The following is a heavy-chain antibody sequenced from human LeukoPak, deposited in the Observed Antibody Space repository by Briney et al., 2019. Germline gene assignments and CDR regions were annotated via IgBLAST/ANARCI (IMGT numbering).Heavy chain of an antibody. CDR1: GYTFTSYY. V-gene: IGHV1-46*01. CDR2: INPSGGST. D-gene: IGHD6-13*01. J-gene: IGHJ3*02. CDR3: ATYRAASDAFDI. Sequence: ASVKVSCKASGYTFTSYYMHWVRQAPGQGLEWMGIINPSGGSTSYAQKFQGRVTMTRDMSTSTVYVELSSLRSEDTAVYYCATYRAASDAFDIWGKGTTVTVSS.